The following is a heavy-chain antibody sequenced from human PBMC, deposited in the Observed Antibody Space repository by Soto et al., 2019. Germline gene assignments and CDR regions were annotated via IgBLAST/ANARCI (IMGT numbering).Heavy chain of an antibody. V-gene: IGHV3-21*01. CDR3: ARDRTEYSGYGIHPDDAFDI. CDR1: GFTFSSYS. CDR2: ISSSSSYI. Sequence: EVQPVESGGGLVKPGGSLRLSCAASGFTFSSYSMNWVRQAPGKGLEWVSSISSSSSYIYYADSVKGRFTISRDNAKNSLYLQMNSLRAEDTAVYYCARDRTEYSGYGIHPDDAFDIWGQGTMVTVSS. J-gene: IGHJ3*02. D-gene: IGHD5-12*01.